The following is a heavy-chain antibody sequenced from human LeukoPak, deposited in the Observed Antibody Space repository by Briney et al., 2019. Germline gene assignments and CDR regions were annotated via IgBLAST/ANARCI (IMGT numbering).Heavy chain of an antibody. D-gene: IGHD6-19*01. CDR1: GFTFSSYG. J-gene: IGHJ4*02. CDR3: ARVGSSGYVFDY. V-gene: IGHV3-33*01. CDR2: IWYDGSNK. Sequence: QPGGSLRLSCAASGFTFSSYGMHWVRQAPGKGLEWVAVIWYDGSNKYYADSVKGRFTISRDNSKNTLYLQMNSLRAEDTAVYYCARVGSSGYVFDYWGQGTLVTVSS.